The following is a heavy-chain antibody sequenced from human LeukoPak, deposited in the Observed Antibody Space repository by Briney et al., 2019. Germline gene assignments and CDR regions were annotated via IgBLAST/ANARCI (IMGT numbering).Heavy chain of an antibody. CDR2: TYYRSEWYT. CDR1: GDSVSSNSAA. CDR3: ARGSYNSTWF. V-gene: IGHV6-1*01. Sequence: SQTLSLTCAISGDSVSSNSAAWSWIRQSPSRGLEWLGRTYYRSEWYTEYAVSVKSRITINPDTSKNQFSLQLNSVTPEDTAVYYCARGSYNSTWFWGQGTLVTVSS. D-gene: IGHD6-13*01. J-gene: IGHJ4*02.